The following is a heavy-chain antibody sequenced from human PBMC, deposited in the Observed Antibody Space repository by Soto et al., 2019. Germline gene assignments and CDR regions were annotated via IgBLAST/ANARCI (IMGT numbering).Heavy chain of an antibody. CDR3: ARVHKNWFDS. CDR1: GYNFTAFW. V-gene: IGHV5-10-1*01. Sequence: LGESLKISCKASGYNFTAFWIHWVRQMTGKGLEWLGKIDPSDSYTNYSPSFEGHVTISTDNSITTAYLQWSSLRASDTALYFCARVHKNWFDSWAQGTMVTVSS. J-gene: IGHJ5*01. CDR2: IDPSDSYT.